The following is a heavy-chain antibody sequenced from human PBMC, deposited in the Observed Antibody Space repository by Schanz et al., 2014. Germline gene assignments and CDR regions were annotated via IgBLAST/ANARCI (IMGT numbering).Heavy chain of an antibody. Sequence: QVQLQESGPGLMKPSETLSLTCIVSGGSMTTYYWSWIRQPAGKGLEWIGRIHSSGSTDYNPSLKSRVTISVDTSKNQFSLRLRSVSVADTAVYYCAGGYCTSTSCRYSAFDIWGQGTMVTVSS. D-gene: IGHD2-2*01. CDR2: IHSSGST. CDR3: AGGYCTSTSCRYSAFDI. V-gene: IGHV4-4*07. CDR1: GGSMTTYY. J-gene: IGHJ3*02.